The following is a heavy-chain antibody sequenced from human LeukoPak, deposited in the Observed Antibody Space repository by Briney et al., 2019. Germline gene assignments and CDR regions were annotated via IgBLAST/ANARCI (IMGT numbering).Heavy chain of an antibody. CDR3: ARGIAVAGTSSPYNWFDP. CDR2: INHSGST. CDR1: GGSFSGYY. Sequence: SETLSLTCAVYGGSFSGYYWSWIRQPPGKGLEWIGEINHSGSTNYNPSLTSRVTISVDTSKNQFSLKLSSVTAADTAVYYCARGIAVAGTSSPYNWFDPWGQGTLVTVSS. J-gene: IGHJ5*02. D-gene: IGHD6-19*01. V-gene: IGHV4-34*01.